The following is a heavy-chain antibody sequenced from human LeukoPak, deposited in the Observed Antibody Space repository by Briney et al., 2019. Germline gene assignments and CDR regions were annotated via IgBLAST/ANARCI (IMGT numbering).Heavy chain of an antibody. CDR3: ARGGYYDSSGPFDY. D-gene: IGHD3-22*01. CDR1: GGSFSGYY. CDR2: INHSGST. V-gene: IGHV4-34*01. Sequence: PSETLSLTCAVYGGSFSGYYWSWIRQPPGKGLEWIGEINHSGSTNHNPSLKSRVTISVDTSKNQFSLKLSSVTAADTAVYYCARGGYYDSSGPFDYWGQGTLITVSS. J-gene: IGHJ4*02.